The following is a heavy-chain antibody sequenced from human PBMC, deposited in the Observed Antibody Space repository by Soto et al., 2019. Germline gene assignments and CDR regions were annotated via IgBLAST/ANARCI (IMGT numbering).Heavy chain of an antibody. Sequence: PGGSLRLSCAASGFIFTNYAMNWVRQAPGKGLEWVSVIGGRGNSAYYADSVQGRFTISRDNSKNTLSLQMSSLTADDTAIYYCVREGRDSFDFWGRGTMGTVS. CDR1: GFIFTNYA. J-gene: IGHJ3*01. D-gene: IGHD2-21*02. V-gene: IGHV3-23*01. CDR3: VREGRDSFDF. CDR2: IGGRGNSA.